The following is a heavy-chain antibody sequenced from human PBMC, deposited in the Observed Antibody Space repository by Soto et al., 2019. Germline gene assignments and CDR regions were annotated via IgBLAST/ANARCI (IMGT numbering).Heavy chain of an antibody. CDR3: ARYYYDGSGYRYFDY. D-gene: IGHD3-22*01. CDR1: GGSISSYY. CDR2: IYYSGST. Sequence: SETLSLTCTVSGGSISSYYWSWIRQPPGKGLEWIGYIYYSGSTNYNPSLKSRVTISVDTSKNQFSLKLSSVTAADTAVYYCARYYYDGSGYRYFDYWGQGTLVTVSS. V-gene: IGHV4-59*01. J-gene: IGHJ4*02.